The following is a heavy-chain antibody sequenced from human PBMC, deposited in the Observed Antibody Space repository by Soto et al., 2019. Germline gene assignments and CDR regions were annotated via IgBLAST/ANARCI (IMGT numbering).Heavy chain of an antibody. D-gene: IGHD1-26*01. V-gene: IGHV3-30-3*01. Sequence: LRLSCAASGFTFSSYAMHWVRQAPGKGLEWVAVISYDGSNKYYADSVKGRFTISRDNSKNTLYLQMNSLRAEDTAVYYCARASLSGSYDYWGQGTMVTVSS. CDR3: ARASLSGSYDY. CDR1: GFTFSSYA. CDR2: ISYDGSNK. J-gene: IGHJ4*02.